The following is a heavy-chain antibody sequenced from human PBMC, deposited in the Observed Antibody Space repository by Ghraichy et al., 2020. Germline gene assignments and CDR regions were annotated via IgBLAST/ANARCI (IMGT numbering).Heavy chain of an antibody. D-gene: IGHD2-2*01. V-gene: IGHV3-23*01. CDR1: GFTFSSYA. Sequence: GESLNISCAASGFTFSSYAMSWVRQAPRKGLEWVSTISDGGGCTYYADSVRGRFTISRDNSKNTLYLQMNSLKAEDSAVFYCAKVRGGSYCTSTTCPCMDVWGKGTTVTVSS. CDR2: ISDGGGCT. J-gene: IGHJ6*03. CDR3: AKVRGGSYCTSTTCPCMDV.